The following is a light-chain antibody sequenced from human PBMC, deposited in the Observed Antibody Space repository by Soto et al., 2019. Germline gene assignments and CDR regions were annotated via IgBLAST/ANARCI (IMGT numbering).Light chain of an antibody. CDR2: AAS. V-gene: IGKV1-39*01. CDR3: QQGSSFPWT. J-gene: IGKJ1*01. Sequence: DLRRTQTPSSLSASVGGRVTLTCRASQSISSYLNWYQQKPGKAPKLLIYAASSLQSGVPSRFSGSGSGTDLTVTISSLQPEDFATYYCQQGSSFPWTFGQGSKVDIK. CDR1: QSISSY.